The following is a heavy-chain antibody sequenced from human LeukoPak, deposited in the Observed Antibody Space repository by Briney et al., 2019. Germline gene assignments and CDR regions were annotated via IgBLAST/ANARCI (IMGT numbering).Heavy chain of an antibody. V-gene: IGHV1-69*04. D-gene: IGHD6-6*01. CDR2: IIPILGIA. J-gene: IGHJ4*02. CDR3: ARDLPTSSPRAENY. Sequence: ASVKVSCKASGGTFSSYTISWVRQAPGQGLEWMGRIIPILGIANYAQKFQGRVTITADKSTSTAYMELSSLRSEDTAAYYCARDLPTSSPRAENYWGQGTLVTVSS. CDR1: GGTFSSYT.